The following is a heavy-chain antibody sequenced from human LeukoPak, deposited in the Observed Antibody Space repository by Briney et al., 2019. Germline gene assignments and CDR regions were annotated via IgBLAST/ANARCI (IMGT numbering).Heavy chain of an antibody. J-gene: IGHJ4*02. Sequence: SETLSLTCAVYGGSFSGYYRSWIRQPPGKGLEWIGEINHSGSTNYNPSLKSRVTISVDTSKNQFSLKLSSVTAADTAVYYCARARTWLPQGSDYWGQGTLVTVSS. CDR2: INHSGST. CDR1: GGSFSGYY. CDR3: ARARTWLPQGSDY. V-gene: IGHV4-34*01. D-gene: IGHD6-19*01.